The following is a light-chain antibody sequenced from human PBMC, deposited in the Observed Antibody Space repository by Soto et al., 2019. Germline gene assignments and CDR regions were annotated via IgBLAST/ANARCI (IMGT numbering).Light chain of an antibody. CDR2: EDN. J-gene: IGLJ2*01. CDR1: SGNIASNY. CDR3: QSYDASNQV. V-gene: IGLV6-57*03. Sequence: NFMLTQPHSVSESPGKTVTISCTRSSGNIASNYVQWYQQRPGSAPTTVIYEDNQRPSGVPDRFSGSIDSSSNSAALTISGLRTEDEADYYYQSYDASNQVFGGGTKLTVL.